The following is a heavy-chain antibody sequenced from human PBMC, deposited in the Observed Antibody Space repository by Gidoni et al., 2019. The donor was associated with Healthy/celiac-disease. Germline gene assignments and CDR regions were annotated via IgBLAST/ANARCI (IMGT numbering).Heavy chain of an antibody. CDR1: GFTFSSYS. CDR2: ISSSSSTI. V-gene: IGHV3-48*01. Sequence: EVQLVESGGGLVQPGGSLRLSCAASGFTFSSYSMNWVRQAPGKGREWVSYISSSSSTIYYADSVKGRFTISRDNAKNSLYLQRNSLRAEDTAVYYCARAMVRGLTDYWGQGTLVTVSS. D-gene: IGHD3-10*01. J-gene: IGHJ4*02. CDR3: ARAMVRGLTDY.